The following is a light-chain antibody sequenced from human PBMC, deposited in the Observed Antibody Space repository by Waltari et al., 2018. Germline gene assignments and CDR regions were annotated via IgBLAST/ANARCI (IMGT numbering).Light chain of an antibody. V-gene: IGLV2-14*01. CDR2: EES. J-gene: IGLJ2*01. CDR1: SSDVGGYNY. CDR3: SSYTSSSTHVV. Sequence: QSALTQPASVSGSPGQSITISCTGTSSDVGGYNYVSWYQQHPGKAPKLRIYEESNRPSGVSTRFSGSKSCNTASLTISGRQAEDEADYYCSSYTSSSTHVVFGGGTKLTVL.